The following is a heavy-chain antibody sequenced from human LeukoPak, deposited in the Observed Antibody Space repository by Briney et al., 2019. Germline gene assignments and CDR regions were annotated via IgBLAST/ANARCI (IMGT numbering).Heavy chain of an antibody. CDR2: SKSDGSST. CDR1: GFTFSGHW. V-gene: IGHV3-74*01. D-gene: IGHD3-3*01. J-gene: IGHJ4*02. CDR3: AKDHYWSIDY. Sequence: GGSLRLSCAASGFTFSGHWMHWVRQVPGKGLVWVSRSKSDGSSTSYADSVKGRFTISRDIAKNTLYLQMNSLRAEDTGVYYCAKDHYWSIDYWGRGTLVTVSS.